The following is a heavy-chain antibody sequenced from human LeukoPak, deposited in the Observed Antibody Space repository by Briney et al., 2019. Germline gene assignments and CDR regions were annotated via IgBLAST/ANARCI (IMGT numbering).Heavy chain of an antibody. V-gene: IGHV4-38-2*01. D-gene: IGHD3-22*01. CDR2: IYHSGST. Sequence: SETLSLTCAVSGYSISSCYYWGWIRQPPGKGLEWIGSIYHSGSTYYNPSLKSRVTISVDTSKNQFSLKLSSVTAADTAVHYCARVDYYDSSGYPGNWYCDLWGRGTLVTVSS. CDR1: GYSISSCYY. J-gene: IGHJ2*01. CDR3: ARVDYYDSSGYPGNWYCDL.